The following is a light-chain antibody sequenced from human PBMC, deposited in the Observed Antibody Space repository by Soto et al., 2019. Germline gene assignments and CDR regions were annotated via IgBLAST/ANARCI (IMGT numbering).Light chain of an antibody. CDR2: MVS. CDR3: MQSTQDPHT. J-gene: IGKJ2*01. Sequence: IMMTQTPLSSPVTLGQSASISCRSSQSLVHGDGNTYLNWIQQRPDQSPRLLIYMVSKRFSGVPDRFSGSGAGTDFTLKISRVEAEDVGVYYCMQSTQDPHTFGQGTKLEIK. CDR1: QSLVHGDGNTY. V-gene: IGKV2-24*01.